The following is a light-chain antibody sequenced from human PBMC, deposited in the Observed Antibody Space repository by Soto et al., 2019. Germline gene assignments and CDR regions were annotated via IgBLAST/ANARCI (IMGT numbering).Light chain of an antibody. CDR3: QQRSNWGIT. CDR2: DAS. V-gene: IGKV3-11*01. CDR1: QSVSSY. J-gene: IGKJ5*01. Sequence: EIVLTHSLATLSWSPGERATLSCRASQSVSSYLAWYQQKPGQAPRLLIYDASNRATGIPARFSGSGSGTDFTLTISSLESEDFAVYYCQQRSNWGITFGQGTRLEIK.